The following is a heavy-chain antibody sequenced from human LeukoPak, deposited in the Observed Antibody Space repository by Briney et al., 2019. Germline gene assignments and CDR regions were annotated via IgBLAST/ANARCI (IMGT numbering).Heavy chain of an antibody. CDR1: GGSISSSTSY. CDR2: IYFRGST. Sequence: SETLSLTCTVSGGSISSSTSYWGWIRQPPGKGLEWIGNIYFRGSTYYNPSLKSRVTISVDTSKNQFSLKLSSVTAADTALYYCARLNSPGWFDPWGQGTLVTVSS. V-gene: IGHV4-39*01. D-gene: IGHD4-23*01. J-gene: IGHJ5*02. CDR3: ARLNSPGWFDP.